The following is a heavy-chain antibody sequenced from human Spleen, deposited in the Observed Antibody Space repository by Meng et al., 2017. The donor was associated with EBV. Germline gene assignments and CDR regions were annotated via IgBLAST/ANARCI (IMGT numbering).Heavy chain of an antibody. CDR1: GFTFSSYA. CDR3: AKNSDFWSGYYNN. D-gene: IGHD3-3*01. Sequence: EVLLVEAGGGLVQPGGSLRLCCAASGFTFSSYAMSWVRQAPGKGLEWVSAISGSGGSTYYADSVKGRFTISRDNSKNTLYLQMNSLRAEDTAVYYCAKNSDFWSGYYNNWGQGTLVTVSS. J-gene: IGHJ4*02. CDR2: ISGSGGST. V-gene: IGHV3-23*04.